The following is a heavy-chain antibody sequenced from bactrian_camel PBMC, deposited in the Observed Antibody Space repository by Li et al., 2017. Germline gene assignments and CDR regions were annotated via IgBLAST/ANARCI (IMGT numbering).Heavy chain of an antibody. CDR1: GFTTSNYW. J-gene: IGHJ4*01. D-gene: IGHD3*01. CDR2: RNIRGGRS. V-gene: IGHV3S1*01. CDR3: AAARSRLLTVRLSESEYAY. Sequence: VQLVESGGGSVQAGGSLRLSCAGSGFTTSNYWIYWVRQAPGKGLEWVSGRNIRGGRSYYSDSVMGRFTISKDNDQNTLYLQMNNLQPEDTAVYYCAAARSRLLTVRLSESEYAYWGQGTQVTVS.